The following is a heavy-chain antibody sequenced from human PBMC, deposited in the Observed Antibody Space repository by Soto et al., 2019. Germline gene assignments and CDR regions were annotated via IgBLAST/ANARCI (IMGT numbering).Heavy chain of an antibody. CDR2: IIPIFDTT. Sequence: SVKVSCKASGGTFSNSGISWVRQAPGQGLEWMGGIIPIFDTTNYAQKLQGRITIIADESTNTVYMELSNLRSADTGVYYCASAPILVSVTLYENYFDSWGQGTPCTVSS. V-gene: IGHV1-69*13. CDR3: ASAPILVSVTLYENYFDS. D-gene: IGHD2-21*02. CDR1: GGTFSNSG. J-gene: IGHJ4*02.